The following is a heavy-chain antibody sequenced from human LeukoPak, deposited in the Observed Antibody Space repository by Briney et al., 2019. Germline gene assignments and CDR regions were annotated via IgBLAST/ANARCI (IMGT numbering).Heavy chain of an antibody. D-gene: IGHD3-22*01. Sequence: GGSLRLSCAASGFTFSSYEMNWVRQAPGKGLEWVSYISSSGSTIYYADSVKGRFTISRDNAKNSLYLQMNSLRAEDTALYYCAREGYYDSSGYLDYWGQGTLVTVSS. V-gene: IGHV3-48*03. J-gene: IGHJ4*02. CDR1: GFTFSSYE. CDR2: ISSSGSTI. CDR3: AREGYYDSSGYLDY.